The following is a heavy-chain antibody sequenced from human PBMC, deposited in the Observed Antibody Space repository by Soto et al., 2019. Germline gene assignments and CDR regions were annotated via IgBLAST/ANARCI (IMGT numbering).Heavy chain of an antibody. V-gene: IGHV7-4-1*02. CDR1: GYTFTSYA. D-gene: IGHD1-1*01. CDR3: ARDNGRTGTTAFDI. CDR2: INTNTGNP. Sequence: ASVKVSCKASGYTFTSYAMNWVRQAPGQGLEWMGWINTNTGNPTYAQGFTGRFVFSLDTSVSTAYLQISSLKAEDTAVYYCARDNGRTGTTAFDIWGQGTMVTVSS. J-gene: IGHJ3*02.